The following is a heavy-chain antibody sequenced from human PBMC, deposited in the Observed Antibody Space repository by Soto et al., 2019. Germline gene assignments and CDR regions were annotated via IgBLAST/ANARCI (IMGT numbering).Heavy chain of an antibody. V-gene: IGHV3-30*18. Sequence: GGSLRLSCAASGFTFSSYGMHWVRQAPGKGLEWVAVISYDGSNKYYADSAKGRFTISRDNSKNTLYLQMNSLRGEDTAVYYCAKDGRAAPSHYYGMDVWGQGTTVTVSS. CDR1: GFTFSSYG. CDR3: AKDGRAAPSHYYGMDV. CDR2: ISYDGSNK. J-gene: IGHJ6*02.